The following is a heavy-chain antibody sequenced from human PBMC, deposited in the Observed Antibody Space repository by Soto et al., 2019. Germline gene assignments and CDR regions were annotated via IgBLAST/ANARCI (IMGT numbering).Heavy chain of an antibody. D-gene: IGHD5-12*01. V-gene: IGHV4-31*03. J-gene: IGHJ4*02. CDR2: IYYSGST. Sequence: SETLSLTCTVSGGSLSSGGYYWSWIRQHPGKGLEWIGYIYYSGSTYYNPSLKSRVTISVDTSKNQFSLKLSSVTAADTAVYYCASNSGYDSVYFDYWGQGTLVTVSS. CDR3: ASNSGYDSVYFDY. CDR1: GGSLSSGGYY.